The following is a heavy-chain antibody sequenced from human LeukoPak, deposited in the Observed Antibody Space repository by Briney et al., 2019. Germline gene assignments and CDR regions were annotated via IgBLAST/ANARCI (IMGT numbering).Heavy chain of an antibody. CDR3: ARAYSGDEAFDY. Sequence: ASVKVSCKASGYSFTGYYIHWVRQSPGQGLEWMGWINPNSGGRNYAQKFQGRVTMTRDTSTTYMELSRLTSDDTAVYYCARAYSGDEAFDYWGQGTLVTVSS. D-gene: IGHD5-12*01. CDR2: INPNSGGR. V-gene: IGHV1-2*02. CDR1: GYSFTGYY. J-gene: IGHJ4*02.